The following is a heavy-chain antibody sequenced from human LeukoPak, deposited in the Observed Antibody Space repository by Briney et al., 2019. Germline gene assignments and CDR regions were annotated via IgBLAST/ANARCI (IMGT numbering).Heavy chain of an antibody. J-gene: IGHJ4*02. CDR1: GFTFTNAW. CDR3: TTVGY. Sequence: GGSLRLSCAASGFTFTNAWMSWVRQAPGKGLEWVGRIKRKTDGGTTDYAAPVKGRFTISRDDSKNTLYLQMNSLKTEDTAVYYCTTVGYWGQGTLVTVSS. V-gene: IGHV3-15*01. CDR2: IKRKTDGGTT.